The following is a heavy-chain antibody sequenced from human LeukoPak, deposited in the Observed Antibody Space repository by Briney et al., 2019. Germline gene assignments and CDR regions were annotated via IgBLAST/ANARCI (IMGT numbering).Heavy chain of an antibody. CDR2: ISGSGGST. J-gene: IGHJ4*02. CDR1: GFTFSTYA. Sequence: GGSLRLSCAASGFTFSTYAMSWVRQAPGKGLEWVSAISGSGGSTYYADSLKGRFTISRDNAKNSLYLQMNSLRAEDKALYYCARSQDYDILTGYYYAVYFEYWGQGTLVTVSS. V-gene: IGHV3-23*01. CDR3: ARSQDYDILTGYYYAVYFEY. D-gene: IGHD3-9*01.